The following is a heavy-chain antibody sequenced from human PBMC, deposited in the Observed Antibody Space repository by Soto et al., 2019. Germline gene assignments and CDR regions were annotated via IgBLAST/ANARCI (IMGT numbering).Heavy chain of an antibody. Sequence: PGESLKIPCEGSGYRFTNYWIGWVRQMPGKGLEWMGIIYPGDSETRYSPSFEGRVTISVDTSINTAYVQWSSLQASDTAIYYFSLRVGTWPFHFDYWGQGTLVTVSS. J-gene: IGHJ4*02. CDR2: IYPGDSET. D-gene: IGHD5-12*01. CDR3: SLRVGTWPFHFDY. CDR1: GYRFTNYW. V-gene: IGHV5-51*01.